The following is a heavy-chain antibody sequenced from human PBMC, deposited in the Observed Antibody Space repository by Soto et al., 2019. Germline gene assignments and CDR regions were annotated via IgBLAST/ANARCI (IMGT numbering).Heavy chain of an antibody. J-gene: IGHJ5*02. CDR2: IYPGDSDT. CDR3: ARGYCTTTICDPWFDP. CDR1: GYAFTSYW. D-gene: IGHD2-2*01. V-gene: IGHV5-51*01. Sequence: ESLKISCKGSGYAFTSYWIAWVRQMPGKGLEWMGIIYPGDSDTRYSPSFQGQVTISADKSITTAYLQWSSLKASDTAMYYCARGYCTTTICDPWFDPWGQGTLVTVSS.